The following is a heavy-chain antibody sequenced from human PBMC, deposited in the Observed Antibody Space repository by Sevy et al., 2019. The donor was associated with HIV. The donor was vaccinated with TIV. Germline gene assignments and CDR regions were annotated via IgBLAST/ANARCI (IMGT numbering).Heavy chain of an antibody. CDR3: TTHAGIAAAGRVFDY. Sequence: GGSLRLSCAASGFTFSDHYMEWVRQAPGKGLEWVGRVRNKADSYTTDYAASVKGRFTISRDDSKNSLYLLMNSLKTDDTAVYYCTTHAGIAAAGRVFDYWGQGTLVTVSS. CDR1: GFTFSDHY. D-gene: IGHD6-13*01. CDR2: VRNKADSYTT. V-gene: IGHV3-72*01. J-gene: IGHJ4*02.